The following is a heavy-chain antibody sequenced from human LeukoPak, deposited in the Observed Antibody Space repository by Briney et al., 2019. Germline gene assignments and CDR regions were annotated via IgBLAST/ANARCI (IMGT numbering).Heavy chain of an antibody. CDR2: INWNGGST. J-gene: IGHJ4*02. CDR3: ARVSSRDIVVVPAAPFDY. Sequence: GGSLRLSCAASGFTFDDYGMSWVRQVPGKGLEWVSGINWNGGSTGYADSVKGRFTISRDNAKNSLYLQMNSLRAEDTALYYCARVSSRDIVVVPAAPFDYWGQGTLVTVSS. V-gene: IGHV3-20*04. D-gene: IGHD2-2*01. CDR1: GFTFDDYG.